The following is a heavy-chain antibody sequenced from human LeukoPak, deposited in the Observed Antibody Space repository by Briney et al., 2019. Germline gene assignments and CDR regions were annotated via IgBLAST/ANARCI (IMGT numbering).Heavy chain of an antibody. CDR3: ARGVVPAATLVPYYFDY. CDR1: GYTFTSYG. CDR2: MNPNSGNT. Sequence: ASVKVSCKASGYTFTSYGISWVRQAPGQGLEWMGWMNPNSGNTGYAQKFQGRVTMTRNTSISTAYMELSSLRSEDTAVYYCARGVVPAATLVPYYFDYWGQGTLVTVSS. V-gene: IGHV1-8*02. D-gene: IGHD2-2*01. J-gene: IGHJ4*02.